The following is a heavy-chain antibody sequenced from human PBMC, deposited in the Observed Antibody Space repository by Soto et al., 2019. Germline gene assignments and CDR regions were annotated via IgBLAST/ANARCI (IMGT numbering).Heavy chain of an antibody. J-gene: IGHJ6*03. CDR3: AHRRKWRSGIAARDYYYMDV. CDR1: GFSLSTSGVG. Sequence: SGPTLVNPTQTLTLTCTFSGFSLSTSGVGVGWIRQPPGKALEWLALIYWDDDKRYSPSLKSRLTITKDTSKNQVVLTMTNMDPVDTATYYFAHRRKWRSGIAARDYYYMDVWGKGTTVTVSS. D-gene: IGHD6-6*01. CDR2: IYWDDDK. V-gene: IGHV2-5*02.